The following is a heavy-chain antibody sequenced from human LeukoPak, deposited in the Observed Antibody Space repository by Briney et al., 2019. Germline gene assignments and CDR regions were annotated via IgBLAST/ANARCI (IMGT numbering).Heavy chain of an antibody. Sequence: GASVKVSCKASGYTFNGYYMHWVRQAPGQGLEWMGWINPNSGGTNYAQKFQGRVTMTRDTSISTAYMELSRLRSDDTAVYYCARGAYDYVWGRPVDYWGQGTLVTVSS. CDR2: INPNSGGT. CDR1: GYTFNGYY. D-gene: IGHD3-16*01. V-gene: IGHV1-2*02. J-gene: IGHJ4*02. CDR3: ARGAYDYVWGRPVDY.